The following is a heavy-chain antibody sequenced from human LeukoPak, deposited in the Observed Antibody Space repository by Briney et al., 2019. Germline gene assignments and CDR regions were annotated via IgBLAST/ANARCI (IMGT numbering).Heavy chain of an antibody. CDR2: MNPRGGST. J-gene: IGHJ4*02. D-gene: IGHD4-23*01. CDR1: GYCFTTYY. V-gene: IGHV1-46*01. Sequence: ASVKVSCKASGYCFTTYYMHWMRQAPGQGLEWMGTMNPRGGSTNYAQKFQGRVTMIRDPSTSTVYMELSSLRFEDTAVYYCARVDDYGGNSVGYWGQGTLVTVSS. CDR3: ARVDDYGGNSVGY.